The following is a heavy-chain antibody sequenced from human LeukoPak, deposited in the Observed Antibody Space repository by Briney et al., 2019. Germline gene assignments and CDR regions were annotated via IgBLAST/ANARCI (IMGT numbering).Heavy chain of an antibody. D-gene: IGHD3-3*01. V-gene: IGHV4-59*08. J-gene: IGHJ4*02. Sequence: SETLSLTCTVSGGSISSYYWSWIRQPPGKGLEWIGYIYYSGSTNYNPSLKSRVTISVDTSKNQFFLKLSSVTAADTAVYYCASVYDFWSGYYFDYWGQGTLVTVSS. CDR1: GGSISSYY. CDR3: ASVYDFWSGYYFDY. CDR2: IYYSGST.